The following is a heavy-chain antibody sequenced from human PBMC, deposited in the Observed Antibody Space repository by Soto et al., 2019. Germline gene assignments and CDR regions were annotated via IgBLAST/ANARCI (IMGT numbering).Heavy chain of an antibody. Sequence: QVQLVQSGAEVKRPGSSVKVSCMASGGTFSTDAISWVRQAPGQGLEWMGRVIPLLGMSNYAQQFQGRVTITAAKSTSTSYIELSSLSSDDTAVYYCAREPRTDTFDIWGQGTTVIVSS. CDR3: AREPRTDTFDI. V-gene: IGHV1-69*04. CDR2: VIPLLGMS. CDR1: GGTFSTDA. J-gene: IGHJ3*02.